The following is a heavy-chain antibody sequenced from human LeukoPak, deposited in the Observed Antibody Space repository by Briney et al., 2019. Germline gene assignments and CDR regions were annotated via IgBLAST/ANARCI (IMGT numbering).Heavy chain of an antibody. CDR3: AKPSGNCVDY. J-gene: IGHJ4*02. D-gene: IGHD1-26*01. Sequence: PGGSLRLSCAASGFTFSSYAMSWVRQAPGKGLEWVSAISGSGGSTYYADSVKGRFTISRDNSKNTLSLQLNSLRPDDTGVYFCAKPSGNCVDYWGQGTLVTVSS. CDR2: ISGSGGST. V-gene: IGHV3-23*01. CDR1: GFTFSSYA.